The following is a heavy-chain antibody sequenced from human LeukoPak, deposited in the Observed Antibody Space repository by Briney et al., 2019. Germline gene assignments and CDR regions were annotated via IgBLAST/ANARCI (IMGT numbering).Heavy chain of an antibody. CDR2: ISGSGGST. J-gene: IGHJ4*02. Sequence: GGSLRLSCAASGFTFSSYGMSWVRQAPGKGLEWVSAISGSGGSTYYAGSVKGRFTISRDNSKNTLYLQMNSLRAEDTAVYYCAKASVVVTAMSHLGYWGQGTLVTVSS. CDR1: GFTFSSYG. CDR3: AKASVVVTAMSHLGY. D-gene: IGHD2-21*02. V-gene: IGHV3-23*01.